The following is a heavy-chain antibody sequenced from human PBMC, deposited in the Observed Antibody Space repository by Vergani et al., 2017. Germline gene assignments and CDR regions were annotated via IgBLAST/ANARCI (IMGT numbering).Heavy chain of an antibody. CDR2: INTNTGNP. CDR1: GYTLTTYA. Sequence: QVQLEQSGPELKKPGASVKVPCRASGYTLTTYALSCVRQAPGQGLQWMGWINTNTGNPTYAKGFTGRFVFSLDTSVSTTYLHIDSLKAEDTAVYYCSRARNHGLDVWGQGTTVTVSS. V-gene: IGHV7-4-1*01. J-gene: IGHJ6*02. D-gene: IGHD1-14*01. CDR3: SRARNHGLDV.